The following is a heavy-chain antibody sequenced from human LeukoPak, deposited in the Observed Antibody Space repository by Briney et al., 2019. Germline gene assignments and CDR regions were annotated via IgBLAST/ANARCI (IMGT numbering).Heavy chain of an antibody. Sequence: GGSLRLSCAASGFSFNTYAMSWVRQAPGKGLEWVSAISNTGGSTYYADSVKGRFTISRDKSKNTLSLQMNSLRAEDTAVYYCARDLGSSWYGGADYWGQGTLVTVSS. CDR2: ISNTGGST. V-gene: IGHV3-23*01. J-gene: IGHJ4*02. CDR3: ARDLGSSWYGGADY. D-gene: IGHD6-13*01. CDR1: GFSFNTYA.